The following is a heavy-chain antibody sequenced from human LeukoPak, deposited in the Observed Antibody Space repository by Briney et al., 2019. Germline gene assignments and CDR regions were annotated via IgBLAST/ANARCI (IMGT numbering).Heavy chain of an antibody. J-gene: IGHJ4*02. CDR2: ISSSGTTI. V-gene: IGHV3-11*01. D-gene: IGHD1-26*01. CDR3: ARRRDSGSLQHFDY. Sequence: PGGSLRLSCAASGFTFSDYYMSWIRQAPGKGLEWVSYISSSGTTIYYADSVKGRFTISRDNAKNSLYLQMNSLRAEDTAVYYCARRRDSGSLQHFDYWGQGTLVTVSS. CDR1: GFTFSDYY.